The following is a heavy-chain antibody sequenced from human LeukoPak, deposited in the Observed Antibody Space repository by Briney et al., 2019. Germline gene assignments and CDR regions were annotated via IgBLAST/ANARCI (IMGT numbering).Heavy chain of an antibody. Sequence: GGSLGLSCAASGFTFSSYWMSWVRQAPGKGLEWVANIKQDGSEKYYVDSVKGRFTISRDNAKNSLYLQMNSLRAEDTAVYYCARDTWSTMIVGMAGAHDAFDIWGQGTMVTVSS. V-gene: IGHV3-7*01. D-gene: IGHD3-22*01. J-gene: IGHJ3*02. CDR1: GFTFSSYW. CDR3: ARDTWSTMIVGMAGAHDAFDI. CDR2: IKQDGSEK.